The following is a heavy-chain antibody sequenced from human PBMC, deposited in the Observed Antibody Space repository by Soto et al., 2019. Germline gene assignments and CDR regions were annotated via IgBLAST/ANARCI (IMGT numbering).Heavy chain of an antibody. V-gene: IGHV5-51*01. D-gene: IGHD3-3*01. CDR1: GYNFTAYW. CDR2: IHPSDSET. J-gene: IGHJ4*02. Sequence: PGEDLKISCEISGYNFTAYWLGWVRQMPGKGLEWMGNIHPSDSETHYRPSFQGQVTFSDDKSISTAYLQWATLKASDTAIYFCAILGSPGPIFFDSWCQGTLVTVSS. CDR3: AILGSPGPIFFDS.